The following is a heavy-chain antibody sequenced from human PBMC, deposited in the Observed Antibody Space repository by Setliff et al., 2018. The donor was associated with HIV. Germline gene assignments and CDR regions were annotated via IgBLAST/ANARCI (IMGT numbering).Heavy chain of an antibody. CDR1: GGSISGFY. V-gene: IGHV4-4*07. CDR3: ARSLTKQLVLGTSREYYFDS. D-gene: IGHD6-13*01. CDR2: IYDSGST. J-gene: IGHJ4*02. Sequence: SETLSLTCTVSGGSISGFYWNWIRQSAGKGLQWIGRIYDSGSTKYNPSLKSRVTMSLDTSKNQFSLNLDSVTAADTAVFYYARSLTKQLVLGTSREYYFDSWGLGALVTVSS.